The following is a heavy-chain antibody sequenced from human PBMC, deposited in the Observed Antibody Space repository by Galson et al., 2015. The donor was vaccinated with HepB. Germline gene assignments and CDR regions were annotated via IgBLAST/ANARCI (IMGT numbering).Heavy chain of an antibody. CDR2: IYPADSDT. CDR3: ASSGQKYGPGMVYQGDY. J-gene: IGHJ4*02. CDR1: GYNFANNW. D-gene: IGHD2-2*01. V-gene: IGHV5-51*01. Sequence: QSGAEVKKPGESLKIACEGSGYNFANNWIGWVRQMPGKGLEWMGIIYPADSDTRYSPSFQGQVTLSADKSINTAYLQWTTLTTSDTAMYFCASSGQKYGPGMVYQGDYWGPGTLVTVSS.